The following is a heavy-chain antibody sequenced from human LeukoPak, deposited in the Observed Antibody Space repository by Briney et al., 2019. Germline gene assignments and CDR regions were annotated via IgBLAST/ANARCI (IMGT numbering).Heavy chain of an antibody. D-gene: IGHD3-16*01. CDR3: ARVGGTLVSDY. J-gene: IGHJ4*02. CDR2: ISSNGGST. Sequence: GGSLSLSCAASGFTFSSYAMHWVRQAPGKGLEYVSAISSNGGSTYYANSVKGRFTISRDNSKNTLYLQMGSLRAEDMAVYYCARVGGTLVSDYWGQGTLVTVSS. V-gene: IGHV3-64*01. CDR1: GFTFSSYA.